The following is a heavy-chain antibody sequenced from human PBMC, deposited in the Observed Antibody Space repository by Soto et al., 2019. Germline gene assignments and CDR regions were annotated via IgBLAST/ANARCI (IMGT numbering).Heavy chain of an antibody. CDR2: IYHSGNT. CDR3: AREGDLGNFEY. J-gene: IGHJ4*02. Sequence: SETLSLTCTVSGDSFSRGDYYWSWIRQQPGKGLEWIGYIYHSGNTAYNPSLKSRVIISLDTSKNQFSLRLRSVPAVDTAVYYCAREGDLGNFEYWGQGTLVTVSS. CDR1: GDSFSRGDYY. V-gene: IGHV4-31*03. D-gene: IGHD3-16*01.